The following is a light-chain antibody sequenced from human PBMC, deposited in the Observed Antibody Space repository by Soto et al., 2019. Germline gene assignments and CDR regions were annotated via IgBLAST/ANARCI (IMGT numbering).Light chain of an antibody. CDR3: SSYTSRNTYV. J-gene: IGLJ1*01. CDR2: EVS. V-gene: IGLV2-14*01. CDR1: GSDIGGYNY. Sequence: QSALTQPASVSGSPGQSITIYCIGTGSDIGGYNYVSWYQQHPGKVPKLMIHEVSNRPSGVSNRFSGSKSGNTASLTISGLQAEDEADYYCSSYTSRNTYVFGTGTKVTVL.